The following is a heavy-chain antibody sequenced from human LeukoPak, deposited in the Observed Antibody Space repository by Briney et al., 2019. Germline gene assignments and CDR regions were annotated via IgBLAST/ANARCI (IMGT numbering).Heavy chain of an antibody. CDR3: ARRDFEISTSLNWFDP. Sequence: SETLSLTCTVSGGSISSSSYYWGWIRQPPGKGLEWIVSIYYSGSTYYNPSLKSRVTISVDTSKNQFSLKLSSVTAADTAVYYCARRDFEISTSLNWFDPWGQGTLVTVSS. V-gene: IGHV4-39*01. CDR2: IYYSGST. D-gene: IGHD2-2*01. CDR1: GGSISSSSYY. J-gene: IGHJ5*02.